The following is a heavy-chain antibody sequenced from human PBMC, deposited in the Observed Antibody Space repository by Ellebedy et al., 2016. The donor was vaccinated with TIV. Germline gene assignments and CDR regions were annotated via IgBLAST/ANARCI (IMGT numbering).Heavy chain of an antibody. D-gene: IGHD6-19*01. CDR1: GFTFSSYW. CDR2: INSDGSST. J-gene: IGHJ4*02. Sequence: GESLKISXAASGFTFSSYWMHWVRQAPGKGLVWVSRINSDGSSTSYADSVKGRFTISRDNAKNSLYLQMNSLRADDTAVYYCARDRGAVAGDYFDYWGQGTLVTVSS. CDR3: ARDRGAVAGDYFDY. V-gene: IGHV3-74*01.